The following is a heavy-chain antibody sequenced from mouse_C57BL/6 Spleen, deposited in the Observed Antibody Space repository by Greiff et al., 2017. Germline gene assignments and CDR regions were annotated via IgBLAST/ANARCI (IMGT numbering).Heavy chain of an antibody. CDR1: GYTFTSYW. Sequence: VQLQQPGAELVKPGASVKMSCKASGYTFTSYWITWVKQRPGQGLEWIGDIYPGCGSTNYNEKFKSKATLTVDTSSSTAYLQLSSLTSEDSAVYYCAAVDSSGYVRRYAMDYWGQGTSVTVSS. D-gene: IGHD3-2*02. J-gene: IGHJ4*01. V-gene: IGHV1-55*01. CDR2: IYPGCGST. CDR3: AAVDSSGYVRRYAMDY.